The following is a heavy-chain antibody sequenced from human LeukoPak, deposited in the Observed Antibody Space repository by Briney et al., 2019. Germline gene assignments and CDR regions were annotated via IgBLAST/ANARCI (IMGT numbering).Heavy chain of an antibody. V-gene: IGHV1-8*01. J-gene: IGHJ4*02. CDR1: GYTFTSYE. CDR3: ARGLGSYDSSEHTWPMISF. D-gene: IGHD3-22*01. Sequence: GASVKVSCKASGYTFTSYEINWVRQATGHGLEWMGWMNPDSGDTAYAQKFQGRITMTRSTSITTAYMELGSLRSEDTAVYYCARGLGSYDSSEHTWPMISFWGQGTQVTVSS. CDR2: MNPDSGDT.